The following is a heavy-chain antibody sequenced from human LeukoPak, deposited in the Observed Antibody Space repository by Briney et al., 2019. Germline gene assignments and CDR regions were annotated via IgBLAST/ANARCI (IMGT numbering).Heavy chain of an antibody. D-gene: IGHD2-2*01. CDR3: AGVGDCGRASCYAIDY. V-gene: IGHV3-66*01. Sequence: GGSLRLSCAASGFTVSSNYMSWVRQAPGKGLEWVSIIYSGGSTYYTDSVRGRFIISRDISKNTLYLQMNSLRAEDTAVYYCAGVGDCGRASCYAIDYWGQGTLVTVSS. CDR2: IYSGGST. CDR1: GFTVSSNY. J-gene: IGHJ4*02.